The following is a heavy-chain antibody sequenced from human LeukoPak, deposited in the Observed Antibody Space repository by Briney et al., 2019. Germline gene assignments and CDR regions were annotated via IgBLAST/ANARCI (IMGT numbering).Heavy chain of an antibody. V-gene: IGHV3-30-3*01. J-gene: IGHJ6*02. Sequence: GGSLRLSCAASGFGFSSFALHWVRQAPGKGLEWVAITSSDGSDKYYADSMKGRFTISRDNSKNTLYLQMNTLRAEDTAVYYCARDQNYYGLDVWGQGTTVTVSS. CDR1: GFGFSSFA. CDR3: ARDQNYYGLDV. CDR2: TSSDGSDK.